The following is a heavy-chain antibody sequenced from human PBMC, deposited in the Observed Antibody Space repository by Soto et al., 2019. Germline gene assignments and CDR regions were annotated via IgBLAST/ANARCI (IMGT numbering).Heavy chain of an antibody. CDR3: ARARDSGSYYKSSDY. CDR1: GFTFSRFA. CDR2: ISYDGDDK. D-gene: IGHD3-10*01. J-gene: IGHJ4*02. V-gene: IGHV3-30-3*01. Sequence: GGSLRLSCEVSGFTFSRFAMYWVRQAPGEGLECVAAISYDGDDKKYADSVKGRFTISRDNSKNTLFLQMNNLRVEDTAVYYCARARDSGSYYKSSDYWGQGTLVTVSS.